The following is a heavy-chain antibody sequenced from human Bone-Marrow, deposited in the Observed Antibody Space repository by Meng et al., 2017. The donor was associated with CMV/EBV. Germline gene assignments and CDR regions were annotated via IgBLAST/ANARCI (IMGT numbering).Heavy chain of an antibody. J-gene: IGHJ4*02. CDR1: GYTFTSYD. CDR2: MNPNSGNT. Sequence: ASVKVSCKASGYTFTSYDINWVRQATGQGLEWMGWMNPNSGNTGYAQKFQGRVTITRNTSISTAYMELRSLRSDDTAVYYCARGRGGTVPTIYYFDFWGQGTLVTVSS. CDR3: ARGRGGTVPTIYYFDF. D-gene: IGHD5-12*01. V-gene: IGHV1-8*01.